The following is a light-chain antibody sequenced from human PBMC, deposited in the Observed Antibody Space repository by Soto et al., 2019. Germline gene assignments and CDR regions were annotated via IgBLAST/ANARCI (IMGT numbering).Light chain of an antibody. V-gene: IGKV3-20*01. CDR2: GAS. Sequence: EIVLTQSPGTLSLSPGERATLSCRSSQSVSSSYLAWYQQKPGQAPRLLIYGASSRATGIPGRFSGSGSGTDFTLTISRLEPEDFAVYYCQQYGSSPPINFGQGTRLEIK. CDR1: QSVSSSY. J-gene: IGKJ5*01. CDR3: QQYGSSPPIN.